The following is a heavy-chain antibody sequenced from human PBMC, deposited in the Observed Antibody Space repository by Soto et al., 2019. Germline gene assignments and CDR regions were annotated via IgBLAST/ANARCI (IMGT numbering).Heavy chain of an antibody. D-gene: IGHD3-10*01. V-gene: IGHV4-4*07. CDR2: IYTSGST. Sequence: SETLSLTCTVSGGSISSYYWSWIRQPAGKGLEWIGRIYTSGSTNYNPSLKSRVTMSVDTSKNQFSRKLSSVTAADTAVYYCARENYYCSGSYYYYYYYGMDVWGQGTTVTVSS. CDR1: GGSISSYY. J-gene: IGHJ6*02. CDR3: ARENYYCSGSYYYYYYYGMDV.